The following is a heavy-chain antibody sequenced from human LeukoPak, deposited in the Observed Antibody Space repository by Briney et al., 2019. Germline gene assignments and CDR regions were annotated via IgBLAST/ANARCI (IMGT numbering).Heavy chain of an antibody. CDR2: INPKSGGT. D-gene: IGHD2-15*01. V-gene: IGHV1-2*02. CDR3: ARELRPGPFDY. J-gene: IGHJ4*02. CDR1: GYTFSGYY. Sequence: ASVKVSCKASGYTFSGYYMHRVRQAPGQGLEWMGWINPKSGGTNEAQKFHDRVTMTRDTSIRTAYMEVSRLRSEDTAIFYCARELRPGPFDYWGQGTLVTVSS.